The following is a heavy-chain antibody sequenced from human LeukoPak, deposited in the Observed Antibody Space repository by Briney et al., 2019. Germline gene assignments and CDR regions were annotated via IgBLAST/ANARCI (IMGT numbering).Heavy chain of an antibody. Sequence: PGESLKISCNASEYDFPTYWIGWIRQVPGKGLEWMGIVYPGDSDTIYSPSFEGEVTVSADKSTNTAYLQWSSLKASDTAIYYCARHVNYYGSGNYMDFWGEGTTVTVSS. CDR3: ARHVNYYGSGNYMDF. CDR1: EYDFPTYW. D-gene: IGHD3-10*01. V-gene: IGHV5-51*01. J-gene: IGHJ6*03. CDR2: VYPGDSDT.